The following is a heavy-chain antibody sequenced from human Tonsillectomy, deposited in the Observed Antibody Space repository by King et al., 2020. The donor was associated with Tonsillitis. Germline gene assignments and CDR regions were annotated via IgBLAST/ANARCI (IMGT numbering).Heavy chain of an antibody. CDR1: GFTFSSYW. V-gene: IGHV3-7*01. CDR3: ARDLRSNTMIAVVMSAFDI. Sequence: VQLVESGGGLVQPGGSLRLSCAASGFTFSSYWMSWVRQAPGKGLEWVANIKQDGRETYYVDSVKGRFTISRDNAKKSLYLQINSLRAEDTAVYYCARDLRSNTMIAVVMSAFDIWGQGTMVTVSS. J-gene: IGHJ3*02. D-gene: IGHD3-22*01. CDR2: IKQDGRET.